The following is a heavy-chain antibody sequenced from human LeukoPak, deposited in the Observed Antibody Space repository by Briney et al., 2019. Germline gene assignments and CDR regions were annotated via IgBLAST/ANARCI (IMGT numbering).Heavy chain of an antibody. CDR1: GGSISNYY. CDR2: IYYGGST. CDR3: ARGYSFSYYYMDV. D-gene: IGHD5/OR15-5a*01. Sequence: SETLSLTCTVSGGSISNYYWSWIRQTPRKGLEWIGYIYYGGSTNYNPSLKSRVTISVDTSKNQFSLKLSSVTAADTAVYYCARGYSFSYYYMDVWGKGTTVTVSS. J-gene: IGHJ6*03. V-gene: IGHV4-59*01.